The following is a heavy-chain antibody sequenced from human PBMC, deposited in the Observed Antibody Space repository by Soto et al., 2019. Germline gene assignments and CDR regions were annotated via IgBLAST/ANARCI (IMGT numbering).Heavy chain of an antibody. CDR3: ARDVGKNWFDP. J-gene: IGHJ5*02. Sequence: GGSLRLSCAASGFTFSSYDMNWVRQPPGKGLEWVAVIGFDVSNKYYADPVKGRFTISRDNSKNTLYLQMNSLRAEDTAVYYCARDVGKNWFDPWGQGTLVTVSS. CDR2: IGFDVSNK. D-gene: IGHD7-27*01. CDR1: GFTFSSYD. V-gene: IGHV3-33*01.